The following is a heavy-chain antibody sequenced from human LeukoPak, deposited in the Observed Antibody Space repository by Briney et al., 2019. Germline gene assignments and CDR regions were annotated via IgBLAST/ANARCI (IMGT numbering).Heavy chain of an antibody. CDR3: AKDVARVGRYPDY. D-gene: IGHD1-26*01. J-gene: IGHJ4*02. CDR1: GFSFSSYA. V-gene: IGHV3-23*01. Sequence: GGSLRLSCAASGFSFSSYAMSWVRQAPGKGLEWVPGISGSGGSTYYADSVKGRFIISRDNSKNTMFVQMKSLRAEDTAVYYCAKDVARVGRYPDYWGQGTLVTVSS. CDR2: ISGSGGST.